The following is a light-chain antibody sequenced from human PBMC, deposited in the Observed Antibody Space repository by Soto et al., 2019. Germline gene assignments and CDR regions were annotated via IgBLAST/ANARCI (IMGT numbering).Light chain of an antibody. J-gene: IGKJ2*01. CDR3: QQYNTYSYT. V-gene: IGKV1-5*01. CDR2: DAS. Sequence: DLQMTQSPSTLSASVGDRVTITCRASQSISSWLAWYQQKPGKAPKLLIYDASSLESRVPSRFGGSGSGTEFTLTISGLRPDDFATYYCQQYNTYSYTFGQGTKLEIK. CDR1: QSISSW.